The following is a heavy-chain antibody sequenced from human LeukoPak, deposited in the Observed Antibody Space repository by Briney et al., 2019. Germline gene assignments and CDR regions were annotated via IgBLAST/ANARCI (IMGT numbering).Heavy chain of an antibody. Sequence: GGSLRLSCAASGFTFSDYIMHWVRQAPGKGLEWLSCISSTSSYKYYADSVRGRFTISRDNAKNSLFLQMNSLRAEDTAVYYCARGQLWQTGWFDPWGQGTLVTASS. CDR2: ISSTSSYK. CDR1: GFTFSDYI. D-gene: IGHD5-18*01. CDR3: ARGQLWQTGWFDP. V-gene: IGHV3-21*01. J-gene: IGHJ5*02.